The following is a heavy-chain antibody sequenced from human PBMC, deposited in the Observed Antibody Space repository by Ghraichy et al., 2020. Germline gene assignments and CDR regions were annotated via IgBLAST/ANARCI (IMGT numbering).Heavy chain of an antibody. Sequence: SVKVSCKASGGTFSSYAITWVRQAPGQGLEWMGRIIPMFGTANYAQKFQGRVTITADESTTTAYMELRSLRSEDTAVYYCARNFDIGGSLDYWGQGTLVTVSS. CDR3: ARNFDIGGSLDY. CDR2: IIPMFGTA. V-gene: IGHV1-69*13. D-gene: IGHD5-12*01. J-gene: IGHJ4*02. CDR1: GGTFSSYA.